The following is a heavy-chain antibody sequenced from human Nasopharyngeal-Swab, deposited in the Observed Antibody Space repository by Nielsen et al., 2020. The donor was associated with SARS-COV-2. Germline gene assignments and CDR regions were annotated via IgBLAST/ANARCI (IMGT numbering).Heavy chain of an antibody. V-gene: IGHV4-61*01. CDR1: GGSVSSGSYY. D-gene: IGHD6-19*01. CDR2: IYYSGST. J-gene: IGHJ4*02. CDR3: ARRSSGRHPHYFDY. Sequence: SETLSLTCTVSGGSVSSGSYYWSWIRQPPGKGLEWIGYIYYSGSTNYNPSLKSRVTISVDTSKNQFSLKLSSVTAADTAVYYCARRSSGRHPHYFDYWGQGTLVTVSS.